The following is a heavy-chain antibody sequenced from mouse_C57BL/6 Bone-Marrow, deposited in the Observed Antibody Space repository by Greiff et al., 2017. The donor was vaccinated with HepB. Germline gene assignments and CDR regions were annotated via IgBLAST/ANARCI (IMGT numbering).Heavy chain of an antibody. J-gene: IGHJ3*01. Sequence: EVQLVESGGGLVKPGGSLKLSCAASGFTFSSYAMSWVRQTPEKRLEWVATISDGGSYTYYPDNVKGRFTISRDNAKNNLYLQMSHLKSEDTAMYYCLRGCLGGFAYWGQGTLVTVSA. V-gene: IGHV5-4*01. CDR2: ISDGGSYT. CDR3: LRGCLGGFAY. D-gene: IGHD3-3*01. CDR1: GFTFSSYA.